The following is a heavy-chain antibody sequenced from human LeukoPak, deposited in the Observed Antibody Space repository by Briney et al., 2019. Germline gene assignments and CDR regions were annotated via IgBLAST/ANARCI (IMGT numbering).Heavy chain of an antibody. V-gene: IGHV4-59*01. CDR3: ARAYYGSGDRGRYYFDY. Sequence: SETLSLTCTVSGDYISSYYWSWIRQPPGKGLENIVYIYYSGSTNYNPSLKSRATISGDTSKNQFSLKLSSVTAADTAVYYCARAYYGSGDRGRYYFDYWGQGTLVTVSS. D-gene: IGHD3-10*01. J-gene: IGHJ4*02. CDR2: IYYSGST. CDR1: GDYISSYY.